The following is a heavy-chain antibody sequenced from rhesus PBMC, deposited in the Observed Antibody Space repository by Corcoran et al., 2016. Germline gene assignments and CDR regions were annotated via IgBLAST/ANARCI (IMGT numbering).Heavy chain of an antibody. J-gene: IGHJ6*01. CDR3: AGDPSLGGLDS. D-gene: IGHD3-3*01. CDR2: ISGSIGSN. V-gene: IGHV4S19*01. Sequence: QVQVQESGPGLVKPSETLSLTCAVSGSSISSSNWWSWIRQPPGKGLEWIGYISGSIGSNYNNPSLKSRVTISKDTSKNQFSLKLSSVTAADTAVYYCAGDPSLGGLDSWGQGVVVTVSS. CDR1: GSSISSSNW.